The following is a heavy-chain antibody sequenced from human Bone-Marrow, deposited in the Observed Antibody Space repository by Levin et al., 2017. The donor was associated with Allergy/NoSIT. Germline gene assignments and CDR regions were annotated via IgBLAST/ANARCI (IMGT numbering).Heavy chain of an antibody. V-gene: IGHV3-74*01. J-gene: IGHJ6*02. Sequence: TGGSLRLSCAASGFTFSSYWMHWVRQGPGKGLVWVSLINTDGSSTTYADSVKGRFTISRDNAKNTLYLQMNSLRAEDTAVYYCVPDGKRRTYYGMGVWGPGTTVTVSS. CDR2: INTDGSST. D-gene: IGHD1-26*01. CDR1: GFTFSSYW. CDR3: VPDGKRRTYYGMGV.